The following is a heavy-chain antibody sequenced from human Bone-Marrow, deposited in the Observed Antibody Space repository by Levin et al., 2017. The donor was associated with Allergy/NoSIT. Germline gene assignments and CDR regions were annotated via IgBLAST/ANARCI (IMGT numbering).Heavy chain of an antibody. D-gene: IGHD2-2*01. V-gene: IGHV1-69*01. CDR2: IIPIFGTA. J-gene: IGHJ6*03. Sequence: KISCKASGGTFSSYAISWVRQAPGQGLEWMGGIIPIFGTANYAQKFQGRVTITADESTSTAYMELSSLRSEDTAVYYCARDLGEDQLPRRGGLYYYYYMDGWGKGTTVTVSS. CDR3: ARDLGEDQLPRRGGLYYYYYMDG. CDR1: GGTFSSYA.